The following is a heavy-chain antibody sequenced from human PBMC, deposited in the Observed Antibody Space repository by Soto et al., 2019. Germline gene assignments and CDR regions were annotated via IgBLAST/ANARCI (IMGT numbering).Heavy chain of an antibody. J-gene: IGHJ4*02. D-gene: IGHD2-8*01. CDR3: ARFRDCTNGVCQKNFDY. CDR2: IYYSGST. CDR1: GGSISSGGYY. V-gene: IGHV4-31*03. Sequence: QVQLQESGPGLVKPSQTLSLTCTVSGGSISSGGYYWSWIRQHPGKGLEWIGYIYYSGSTYYNPSLKSRVTISVDTSKNQFSLKLSSVTAADTAVYYCARFRDCTNGVCQKNFDYWGQGTLVTVSS.